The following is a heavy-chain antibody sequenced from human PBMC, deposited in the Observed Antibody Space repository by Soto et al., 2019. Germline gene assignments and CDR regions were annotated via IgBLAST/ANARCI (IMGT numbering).Heavy chain of an antibody. J-gene: IGHJ5*02. Sequence: PGGSVRLSCAASGFTFSDYYMSWLRQPPGKGLEWVSYISKSGSIIHFADSVKGRFAISRDNAKNTLYLQMSSLRAEDTALYYCARDLSPYSDYYDESTSETWFDPWGQGTLVTV. CDR2: ISKSGSII. CDR1: GFTFSDYY. D-gene: IGHD3-16*01. CDR3: ARDLSPYSDYYDESTSETWFDP. V-gene: IGHV3-11*01.